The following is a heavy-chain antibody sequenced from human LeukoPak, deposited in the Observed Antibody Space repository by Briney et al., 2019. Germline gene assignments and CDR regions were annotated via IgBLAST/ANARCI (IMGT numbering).Heavy chain of an antibody. CDR2: IIPILGIA. CDR1: GGTFSSYA. CDR3: ARAAMVWGVITDYYYYGMDV. Sequence: GSSVKVSCKASGGTFSSYAISWVRQAPGQGLEWMGRIIPILGIANYAQKFQGRVTITADKSTSTAYMELSSLRSEDTAVYYCARAAMVWGVITDYYYYGMDVWGQGTTVTVSS. J-gene: IGHJ6*02. D-gene: IGHD3-10*01. V-gene: IGHV1-69*04.